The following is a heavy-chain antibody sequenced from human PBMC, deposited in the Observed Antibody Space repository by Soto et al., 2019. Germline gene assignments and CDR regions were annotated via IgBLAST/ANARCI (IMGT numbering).Heavy chain of an antibody. V-gene: IGHV4-34*01. CDR1: GGSFSGYY. CDR3: ASLKASGIIG. CDR2: INHSGST. D-gene: IGHD6-13*01. Sequence: SETLSLTCAVYGGSFSGYYWSWIRQPPGKGLEWIGEINHSGSTNYNPSLKSRVTISVDTSKNQFSLKLSSVTAADTAVYYCASLKASGIIGWGQGTLVTVSS. J-gene: IGHJ4*02.